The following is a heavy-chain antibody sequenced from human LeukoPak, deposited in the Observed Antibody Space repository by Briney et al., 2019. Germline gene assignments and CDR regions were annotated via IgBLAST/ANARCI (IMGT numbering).Heavy chain of an antibody. D-gene: IGHD3-10*01. CDR3: ARSSITMVRGVTSPPAY. J-gene: IGHJ4*02. Sequence: ASVTVSCKASGYTFTSYYMHWVRQAPGQGLEWMGIINPSGGSTSYAQKFQGRVTMTRDTSTSTVYMELSSLRSEDTAVYYCARSSITMVRGVTSPPAYWGQGTLVTVSS. V-gene: IGHV1-46*01. CDR2: INPSGGST. CDR1: GYTFTSYY.